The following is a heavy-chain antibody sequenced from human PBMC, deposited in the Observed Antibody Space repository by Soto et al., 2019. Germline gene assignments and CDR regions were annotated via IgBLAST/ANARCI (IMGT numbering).Heavy chain of an antibody. CDR2: IIPIFGTA. CDR3: ARDEMVVATGSRTWHSYYGMDV. CDR1: GGTFSTYA. J-gene: IGHJ6*02. V-gene: IGHV1-69*12. D-gene: IGHD2-15*01. Sequence: QVQLVQSGAEVKKPGSSVKVSCKSSGGTFSTYAISWVRQAPGQGLEWMGGIIPIFGTANYAQKFQGRVTITAAESTTTAYMEVIRLRSEDTAVYYCARDEMVVATGSRTWHSYYGMDVWGQGTTVTVSS.